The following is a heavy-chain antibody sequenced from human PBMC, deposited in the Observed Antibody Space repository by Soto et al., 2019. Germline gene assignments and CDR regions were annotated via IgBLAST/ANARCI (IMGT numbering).Heavy chain of an antibody. J-gene: IGHJ6*03. V-gene: IGHV4-59*01. CDR1: GGSISSYY. D-gene: IGHD2-15*01. CDR3: ARVDRGDCSGGSCYVNYYYYMDV. CDR2: IYYSGST. Sequence: SETLSLTCTVSGGSISSYYWSWIRQPPGKGLEWIGYIYYSGSTNYNPSLKSRVTISVETSKNQFSLKLSSVTAADTAVYYCARVDRGDCSGGSCYVNYYYYMDVWGKGTTVTVSS.